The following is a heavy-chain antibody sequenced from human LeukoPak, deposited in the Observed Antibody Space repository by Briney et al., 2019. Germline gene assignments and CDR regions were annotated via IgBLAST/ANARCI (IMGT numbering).Heavy chain of an antibody. J-gene: IGHJ5*02. Sequence: DPGGSLRLSCAASGFTFSSYAMSWVRQAPGKGLEWVSAISGSGGSTYYADSVKGRFTISRDNSKNTLYLQMNSLRAEDTAVYYCAKTDSSTSCSGCGDWFDPWGQGTLVTVSS. D-gene: IGHD2-2*01. CDR2: ISGSGGST. V-gene: IGHV3-23*01. CDR3: AKTDSSTSCSGCGDWFDP. CDR1: GFTFSSYA.